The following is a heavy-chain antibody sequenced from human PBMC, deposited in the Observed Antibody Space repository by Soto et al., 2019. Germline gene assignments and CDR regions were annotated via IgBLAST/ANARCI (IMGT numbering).Heavy chain of an antibody. J-gene: IGHJ6*02. V-gene: IGHV1-18*01. CDR3: ARMGDVPYYDYGMDV. D-gene: IGHD3-16*01. CDR2: INGYNGNT. CDR1: GYTFTSYG. Sequence: QVQLVQSGAEVKKPGASVKVSCKASGYTFTSYGISWVRQAPGQGLEWMGWINGYNGNTNYAQKLQGRVTMTTDTSPSTAYMELRSLRSDDTAFYYCARMGDVPYYDYGMDVWGQGTTVTVSS.